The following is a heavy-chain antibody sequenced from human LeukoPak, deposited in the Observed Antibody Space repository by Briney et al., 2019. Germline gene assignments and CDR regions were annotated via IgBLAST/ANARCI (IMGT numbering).Heavy chain of an antibody. CDR1: GGSISSYH. CDR2: IYTSGST. J-gene: IGHJ4*02. V-gene: IGHV4-4*07. D-gene: IGHD2-2*01. CDR3: AGVVPAANAGSYVDY. Sequence: SETLSLTCTVSGGSISSYHWSWIRQPAGKGLEWIGRIYTSGSTNYIPSLKSRVTMSVDTSKNQFSLKLSSVTAADTAVYYCAGVVPAANAGSYVDYWGQGTLVTVSS.